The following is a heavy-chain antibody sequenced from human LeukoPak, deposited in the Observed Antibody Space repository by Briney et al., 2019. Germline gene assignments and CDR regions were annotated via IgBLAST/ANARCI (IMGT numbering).Heavy chain of an antibody. V-gene: IGHV4-30-4*01. Sequence: SQTLSLTCTVSGGSISSPNYYWGWIRQPPGKGLEWIGYIYYRGGTHYNPSLESRVTISKDTSKNQFSLAITSVTAADTAVYYCAREADAVTASADAFDIWGQGTMVTVSS. J-gene: IGHJ3*02. CDR3: AREADAVTASADAFDI. CDR1: GGSISSPNYY. CDR2: IYYRGGT. D-gene: IGHD2-21*02.